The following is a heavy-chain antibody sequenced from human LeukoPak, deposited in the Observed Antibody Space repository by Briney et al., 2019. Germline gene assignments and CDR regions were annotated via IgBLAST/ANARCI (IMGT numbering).Heavy chain of an antibody. D-gene: IGHD3-16*02. Sequence: SETPSLTCTVSGGSISSGGYYWSWIRQHPGKGLEWIGYIYYSGSTYYNPSLKSRVTISVDTSKNQFSLKLSSVTAADTAVYYCARGNRGDYVWGSYRYDYWGQGTLVTVSS. J-gene: IGHJ4*02. V-gene: IGHV4-31*03. CDR1: GGSISSGGYY. CDR3: ARGNRGDYVWGSYRYDY. CDR2: IYYSGST.